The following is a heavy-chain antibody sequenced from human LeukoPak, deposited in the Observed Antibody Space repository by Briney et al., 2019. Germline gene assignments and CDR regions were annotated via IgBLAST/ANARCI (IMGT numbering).Heavy chain of an antibody. Sequence: PGGSLRLSCAASGFTFSNYWMNWVRQAPEKGLEWVANIKEDGSEKYYVDSVKGRFTISRDNAENSLYLQMNSLRAEDTAVYYCVREGKWEMTTTTGSSDYWGQGTLVTVSS. CDR3: VREGKWEMTTTTGSSDY. CDR2: IKEDGSEK. J-gene: IGHJ4*02. D-gene: IGHD5-24*01. V-gene: IGHV3-7*01. CDR1: GFTFSNYW.